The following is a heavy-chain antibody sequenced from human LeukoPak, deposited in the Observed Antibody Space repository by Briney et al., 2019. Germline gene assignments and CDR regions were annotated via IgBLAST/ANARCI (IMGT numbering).Heavy chain of an antibody. D-gene: IGHD3-10*01. CDR1: GYTFTNYG. CDR2: ISAYNGNT. Sequence: ASVKVSCKASGYTFTNYGISWVRQAPGQGLEWMGWISAYNGNTNYAQKLQGRVTMTTDTSTSTAYMELRSLRSDDTAVYYCARGIGRLTPMGGMDVWGKGTTVTVSS. CDR3: ARGIGRLTPMGGMDV. J-gene: IGHJ6*04. V-gene: IGHV1-18*04.